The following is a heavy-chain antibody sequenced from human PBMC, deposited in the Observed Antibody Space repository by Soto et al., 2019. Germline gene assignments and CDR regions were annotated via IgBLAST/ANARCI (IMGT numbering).Heavy chain of an antibody. D-gene: IGHD1-1*01. Sequence: EVQLVESGGDLVQPGGSLRLSCAVSGFTFTNNWIHWVRQAPGKGLLWVSRLTGGTATGYAGSVRGRFTISGDAAKNTLYLQMNALRAEDTAVYYCTTVFDYWGRGTLVTVSS. CDR3: TTVFDY. CDR2: LTGGTAT. CDR1: GFTFTNNW. J-gene: IGHJ4*02. V-gene: IGHV3-74*01.